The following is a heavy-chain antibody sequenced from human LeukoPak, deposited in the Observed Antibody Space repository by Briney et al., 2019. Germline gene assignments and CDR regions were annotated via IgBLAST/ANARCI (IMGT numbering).Heavy chain of an antibody. D-gene: IGHD3-3*01. J-gene: IGHJ4*02. V-gene: IGHV4-59*01. CDR3: ARAYYDFWSGYSHLGGYYFDY. Sequence: SETLSLTCTVPGGSIRSYYWSWIRQPPGKGLEWTGYIYYSGSTNYNPSLKSRVTISVDTSKSQFSLKLSSVTAADTAVYFCARAYYDFWSGYSHLGGYYFDYWGQGTLVTVSS. CDR2: IYYSGST. CDR1: GGSIRSYY.